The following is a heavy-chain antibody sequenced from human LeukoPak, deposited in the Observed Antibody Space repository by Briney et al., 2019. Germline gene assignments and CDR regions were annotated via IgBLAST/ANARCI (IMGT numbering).Heavy chain of an antibody. J-gene: IGHJ5*02. D-gene: IGHD6-13*01. CDR2: VDPEDGET. CDR1: GYTFTDYY. CDR3: ARGRGAAGTADWFDP. Sequence: ATVKISCKASGYTFTDYYMHWVQQAPGKGLEWMGRVDPEDGETIYAEKFQGRVTITADTSTDTAYMELSSLRSEDTAVYYCARGRGAAGTADWFDPWGQGTLVTVSS. V-gene: IGHV1-69-2*01.